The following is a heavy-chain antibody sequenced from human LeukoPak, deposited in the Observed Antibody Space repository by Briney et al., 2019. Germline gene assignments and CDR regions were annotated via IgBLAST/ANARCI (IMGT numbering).Heavy chain of an antibody. Sequence: PGGSLRLSCAASGFTFSSYAMSWVRQAPGKGLEWVSTISGSGSGTYYADSVKGRFTISRDNSKDTLYLQMNSLRADDTAVYYCAKTMTTQHFDYWGQGTLVTVSS. CDR1: GFTFSSYA. D-gene: IGHD4-11*01. J-gene: IGHJ4*02. CDR3: AKTMTTQHFDY. V-gene: IGHV3-23*01. CDR2: ISGSGSGT.